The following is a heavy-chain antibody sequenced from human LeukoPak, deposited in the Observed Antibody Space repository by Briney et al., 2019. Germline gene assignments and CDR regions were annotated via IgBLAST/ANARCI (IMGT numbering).Heavy chain of an antibody. Sequence: PSETLSLTCTVSGGSISSYYWSWIRRPPGKGLEWIGYVYSSGSTNYNPSLKSRVTISVDTSKNQFPLKLNSVTAADTAVYYCVRGSGWYYYWGQGTLVTVSS. CDR2: VYSSGST. D-gene: IGHD6-19*01. CDR1: GGSISSYY. V-gene: IGHV4-59*01. CDR3: VRGSGWYYY. J-gene: IGHJ4*02.